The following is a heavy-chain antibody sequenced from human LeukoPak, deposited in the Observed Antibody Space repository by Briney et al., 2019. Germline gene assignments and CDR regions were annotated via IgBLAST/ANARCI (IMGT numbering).Heavy chain of an antibody. Sequence: GRSLRLSCAASGLSFSSSAMHWVRQAPGKGLEWVAVIPYDGDKIFYADSVKGRFTISRDNSKNTLYLQMNSLRGDDTAVYYCARTHGDFSNGWLYFDYWGQGTLVTVSS. CDR2: IPYDGDKI. J-gene: IGHJ4*02. CDR1: GLSFSSSA. D-gene: IGHD6-19*01. CDR3: ARTHGDFSNGWLYFDY. V-gene: IGHV3-30*01.